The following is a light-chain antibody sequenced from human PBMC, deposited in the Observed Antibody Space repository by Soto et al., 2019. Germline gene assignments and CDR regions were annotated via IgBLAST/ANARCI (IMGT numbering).Light chain of an antibody. V-gene: IGLV2-14*01. Sequence: QSALTQPASVSGSPGQSITISCTGTSGDIGSYNRVSWYQQHPGKAPKLIIYEVTDRPSGVSNRFSGSKSGNTASLTISGLQAEYDAEYYCSSYTNINTRACVFGTGTKLTVL. CDR1: SGDIGSYNR. CDR3: SSYTNINTRACV. J-gene: IGLJ1*01. CDR2: EVT.